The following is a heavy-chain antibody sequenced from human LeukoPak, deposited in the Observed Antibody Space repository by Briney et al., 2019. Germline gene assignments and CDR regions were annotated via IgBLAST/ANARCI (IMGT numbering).Heavy chain of an antibody. J-gene: IGHJ4*02. V-gene: IGHV1-24*01. CDR1: GYTLTELS. CDR2: FDPEDGET. Sequence: ASVKVSCKVSGYTLTELSMHWVRPAPGKGLEWMGGFDPEDGETIYAQKFQGRVTMTEDTSTDTAYMELSSLRSEDTAVYYCATANDFWSGYYRYFDYWGQGTLVTVSS. CDR3: ATANDFWSGYYRYFDY. D-gene: IGHD3-3*01.